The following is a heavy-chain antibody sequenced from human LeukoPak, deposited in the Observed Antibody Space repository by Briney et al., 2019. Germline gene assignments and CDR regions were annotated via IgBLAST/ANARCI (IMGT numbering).Heavy chain of an antibody. CDR1: GGSISSYY. J-gene: IGHJ4*02. D-gene: IGHD2-2*01. CDR2: IYYGGST. V-gene: IGHV4-59*01. CDR3: AREQYSSSGYKIGY. Sequence: SETLSLTCTVSGGSISSYYWSWIRQPPGKGLEWIGYIYYGGSTNYNPSLKSRVTISVDTSKNQFSLKLSSVTAADTAVYYCAREQYSSSGYKIGYWGQGTLVTVSS.